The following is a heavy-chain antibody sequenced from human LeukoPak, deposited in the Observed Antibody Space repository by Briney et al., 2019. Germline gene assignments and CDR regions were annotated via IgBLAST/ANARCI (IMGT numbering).Heavy chain of an antibody. D-gene: IGHD5-24*01. Sequence: PGGSLRLSCAASGFTFSSYTMNWLRQAPGKGLEWVSSISSSSSYIYYADSVKGRFTISRDNAKNSLYLQMNSLRAGDTAVYYCANGDGFDYWGQGTLVTVSS. J-gene: IGHJ4*02. CDR1: GFTFSSYT. V-gene: IGHV3-21*01. CDR2: ISSSSSYI. CDR3: ANGDGFDY.